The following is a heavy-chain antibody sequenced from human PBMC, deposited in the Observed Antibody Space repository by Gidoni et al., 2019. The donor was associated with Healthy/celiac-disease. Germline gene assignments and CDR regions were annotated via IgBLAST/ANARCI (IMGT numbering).Heavy chain of an antibody. CDR1: GPTFSNAW. D-gene: IGHD1-7*01. CDR2: IKSKTDGGTT. CDR3: TTSRTFYNWNSLRGDYFDY. Sequence: EVQLVESGGGWVKPGGSLRLSCAAPGPTFSNAWLSWCRQAPGKGLEWVGRIKSKTDGGTTDYAAPMKGRFSISRDASKITLYLQMNSLKAEDTAVYYCTTSRTFYNWNSLRGDYFDYWGQGTLVTVSS. V-gene: IGHV3-15*01. J-gene: IGHJ4*02.